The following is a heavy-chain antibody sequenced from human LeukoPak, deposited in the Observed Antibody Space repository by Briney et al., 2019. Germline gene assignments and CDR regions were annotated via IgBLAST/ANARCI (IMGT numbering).Heavy chain of an antibody. CDR2: INHSGST. D-gene: IGHD2-15*01. Sequence: SETLSLTCAVYGGSFSGYYWSWIRQPPGKGLEWIGEINHSGSTNYNPSLKSRVTISVDTSKNRFSLKLSSVTAADTAVYYCARGRWTSGPNDYWGQGTLVTVSS. V-gene: IGHV4-34*01. CDR3: ARGRWTSGPNDY. CDR1: GGSFSGYY. J-gene: IGHJ4*02.